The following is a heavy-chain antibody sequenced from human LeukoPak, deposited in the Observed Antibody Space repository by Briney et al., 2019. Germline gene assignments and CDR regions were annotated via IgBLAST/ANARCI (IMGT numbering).Heavy chain of an antibody. D-gene: IGHD3-10*02. CDR3: AIEYVRGVDY. CDR2: IYYSGST. Sequence: SETLSLTCTVSGGSISSSSYYWGWIRQPPGKGLEWIGSIYYSGSTYYNPSLKSRVTISVGTSKNQFSLKLSSVTAADTAVYYCAIEYVRGVDYWGRGTLVTVSS. V-gene: IGHV4-39*01. CDR1: GGSISSSSYY. J-gene: IGHJ4*02.